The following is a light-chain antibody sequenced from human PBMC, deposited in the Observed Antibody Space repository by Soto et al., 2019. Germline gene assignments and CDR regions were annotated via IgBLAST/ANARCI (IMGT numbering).Light chain of an antibody. J-gene: IGKJ5*01. CDR1: QSISSW. CDR2: DAS. V-gene: IGKV1-5*01. Sequence: DIQMTQSPSTLSASVGDRVTITCRASQSISSWLAWYQQKPGKAPKLLIHDASSLQSGVPSRFSGNGSGTEFTLTISSLQPDDFAVYYCQQRSSAITFGQGTRLEIK. CDR3: QQRSSAIT.